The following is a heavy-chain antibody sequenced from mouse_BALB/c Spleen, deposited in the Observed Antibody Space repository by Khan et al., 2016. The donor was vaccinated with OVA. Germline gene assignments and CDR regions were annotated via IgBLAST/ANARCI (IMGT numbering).Heavy chain of an antibody. D-gene: IGHD1-1*01. CDR3: ARGNYYGSSSWFGY. CDR2: ILPGSGRN. V-gene: IGHV1-9*01. J-gene: IGHJ3*01. CDR1: GYTFSSYW. Sequence: QVQLKQSGAELMKPGASVKISCKATGYTFSSYWIEWVKQRPGQGLEWIGEILPGSGRNNYNEKFKGKATFTADTSSNTAYMQLSSLTSEDSAVYYCARGNYYGSSSWFGYWGQGTLVTVSA.